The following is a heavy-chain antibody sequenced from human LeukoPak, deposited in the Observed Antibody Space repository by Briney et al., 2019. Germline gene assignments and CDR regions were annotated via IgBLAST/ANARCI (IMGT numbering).Heavy chain of an antibody. Sequence: PSETLSLTCTVSGGSISTSNYYWGWIRQPPGTGLGWIGNIFYSGSTYYSPSLRSRVTIPLDTSKNQFSLKLSSVTAADTAVYYCARVGIYYDSSVKSHKFDYWGQGTLVTVSS. CDR3: ARVGIYYDSSVKSHKFDY. D-gene: IGHD3-22*01. CDR1: GGSISTSNYY. CDR2: IFYSGST. J-gene: IGHJ4*02. V-gene: IGHV4-39*07.